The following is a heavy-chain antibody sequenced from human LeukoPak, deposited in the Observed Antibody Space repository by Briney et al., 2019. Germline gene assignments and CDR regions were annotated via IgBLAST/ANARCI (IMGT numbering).Heavy chain of an antibody. CDR3: ATIPSPSLDSSGYYELDY. Sequence: VSVKVSCKASGYTFTSYYMHWVRQAPGQGLEWMGIINPSGGSTSYAQKFQGRVTMTRDTSTSTVYMELSSLRSEDTAVYYCATIPSPSLDSSGYYELDYWGQGTLVTVSS. CDR2: INPSGGST. J-gene: IGHJ4*02. V-gene: IGHV1-46*01. D-gene: IGHD3-22*01. CDR1: GYTFTSYY.